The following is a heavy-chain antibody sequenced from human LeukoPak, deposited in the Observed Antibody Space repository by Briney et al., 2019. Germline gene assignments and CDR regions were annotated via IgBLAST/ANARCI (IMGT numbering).Heavy chain of an antibody. CDR2: IRYDGSNK. D-gene: IGHD3-16*02. Sequence: GGSLRLSCAASGFTFSSYGMHWVRQAPGKGLEWVAFIRYDGSNKYYADSVKGRFTISRGNSKNTLYLQMNSLRAEDTAVYYCAKDIRMITFGGVIFWGQGTLVTVSS. CDR3: AKDIRMITFGGVIF. CDR1: GFTFSSYG. V-gene: IGHV3-30*02. J-gene: IGHJ4*02.